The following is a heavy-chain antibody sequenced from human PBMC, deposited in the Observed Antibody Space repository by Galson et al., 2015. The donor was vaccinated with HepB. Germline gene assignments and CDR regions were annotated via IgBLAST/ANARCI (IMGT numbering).Heavy chain of an antibody. CDR1: GFTFSSYG. Sequence: LRLSCAASGFTFSSYGMHWVRQAPGKGLEWVAVIWYDGSNKYYADSVKGRFTISRDNSKNTLYLQMNSLRAEDTAVYYCAREDIVVVPAATHYYYYGMDVWGQGTTVTVSS. D-gene: IGHD2-2*01. CDR3: AREDIVVVPAATHYYYYGMDV. V-gene: IGHV3-33*01. CDR2: IWYDGSNK. J-gene: IGHJ6*02.